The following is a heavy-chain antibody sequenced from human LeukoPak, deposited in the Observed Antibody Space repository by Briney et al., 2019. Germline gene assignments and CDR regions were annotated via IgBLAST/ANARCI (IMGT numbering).Heavy chain of an antibody. J-gene: IGHJ6*03. CDR3: ARESCYDFWSGYYICYYYYMDV. CDR1: GFTFSSYA. CDR2: ISYDGSNK. V-gene: IGHV3-30-3*01. Sequence: SGGSLSLSCAASGFTFSSYAMHWVRQAPGKGLEWVAVISYDGSNKYYADSVKGRFTISRDNSKNTLYLQMNSLRAEDTAVYYCARESCYDFWSGYYICYYYYMDVWGKGTTVTVSS. D-gene: IGHD3-3*01.